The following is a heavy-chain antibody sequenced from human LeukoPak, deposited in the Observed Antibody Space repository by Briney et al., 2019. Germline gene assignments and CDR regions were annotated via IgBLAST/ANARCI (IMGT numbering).Heavy chain of an antibody. D-gene: IGHD3-16*01. J-gene: IGHJ5*02. CDR2: IYHSGST. CDR1: GYSISSGYY. CDR3: ARLLRLGSYNWFDP. V-gene: IGHV4-38-2*02. Sequence: PSETLSLTCTVSGYSISSGYYWGWIRQPPGQGLEWIGSIYHSGSTYYNPSLKSRVTISVDTSKNQFSLKLSSVTAADTAVYYCARLLRLGSYNWFDPWGQGTLVTVSS.